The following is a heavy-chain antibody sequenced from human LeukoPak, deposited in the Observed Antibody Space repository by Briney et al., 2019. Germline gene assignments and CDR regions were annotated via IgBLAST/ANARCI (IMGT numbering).Heavy chain of an antibody. Sequence: GGSLRLSCAASGFTVSSNYMSWVRQAPGKGLEWVSVIYRDGSTFYADSVKGRFTISRDNSKNTLYLQMNSLRAEDTAVYYCARDPRSGSVNFDYWGQGTLVTVSS. D-gene: IGHD6-19*01. CDR1: GFTVSSNY. CDR3: ARDPRSGSVNFDY. CDR2: IYRDGST. J-gene: IGHJ4*02. V-gene: IGHV3-53*01.